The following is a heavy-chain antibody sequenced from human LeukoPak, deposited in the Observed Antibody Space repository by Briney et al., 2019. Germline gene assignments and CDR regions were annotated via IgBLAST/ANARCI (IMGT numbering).Heavy chain of an antibody. CDR2: INHSGST. J-gene: IGHJ4*02. D-gene: IGHD6-19*01. CDR1: GGSFSGYY. CDR3: AGESSGWGQYYFDY. V-gene: IGHV4-34*01. Sequence: SETLSLTCAVYGGSFSGYYWSWIRQPPGKGLEWIGEINHSGSTNYNPSLKSRVTMSVDTSKNQFSLKLSSVTAADTAVYYCAGESSGWGQYYFDYWGQGTLVTVSS.